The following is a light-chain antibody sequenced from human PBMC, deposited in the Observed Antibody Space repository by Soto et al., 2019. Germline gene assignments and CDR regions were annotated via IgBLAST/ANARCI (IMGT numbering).Light chain of an antibody. CDR3: SSYAATNNVI. CDR1: RSDVGGYNY. J-gene: IGLJ2*01. CDR2: EVS. Sequence: QSALTQPPSASGSPGQSVTISCTGTRSDVGGYNYVSWYQQHPGKAPKLMIYEVSNRPSGVPDRFSGSKSGNTASLTVSGLQTEDEADYYCSSYAATNNVIFGRGTKVTVL. V-gene: IGLV2-8*01.